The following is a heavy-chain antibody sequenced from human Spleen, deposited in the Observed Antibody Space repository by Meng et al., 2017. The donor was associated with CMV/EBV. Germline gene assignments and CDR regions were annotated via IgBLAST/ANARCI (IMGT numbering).Heavy chain of an antibody. CDR3: AKDHYGDYSTRPYYFDY. CDR2: ISGSGGST. CDR1: FTFSSYA. V-gene: IGHV3-23*01. D-gene: IGHD4-17*01. J-gene: IGHJ4*02. Sequence: FTFSSYAMSWVRQAPGKGLEWVSAISGSGGSTYYADSVKGRFAISRDNSKNTLYLQMNSLRAEDTAVYYCAKDHYGDYSTRPYYFDYWGQGTLVTVSS.